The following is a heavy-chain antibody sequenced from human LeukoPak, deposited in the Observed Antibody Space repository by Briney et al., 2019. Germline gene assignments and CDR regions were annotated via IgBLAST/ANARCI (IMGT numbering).Heavy chain of an antibody. V-gene: IGHV1-69*13. CDR3: ARNSRIVVVPAAILAGWFDP. D-gene: IGHD2-2*01. CDR1: GGTFSSYA. Sequence: ASVKVSCKASGGTFSSYAISWVRQAPGQGLEWMGGIIPIFGTANYAQKFQGRVTITADESTSTAYMELSSLRSEDTAVYYCARNSRIVVVPAAILAGWFDPWGQGTLVTVSS. J-gene: IGHJ5*02. CDR2: IIPIFGTA.